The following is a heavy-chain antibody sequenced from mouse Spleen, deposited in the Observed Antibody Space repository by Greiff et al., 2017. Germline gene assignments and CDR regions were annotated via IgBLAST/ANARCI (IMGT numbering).Heavy chain of an antibody. CDR1: GFTFSSYA. J-gene: IGHJ3*01. CDR3: ARDDSSGYAWFAY. V-gene: IGHV5-4*01. D-gene: IGHD3-2*02. CDR2: ISDGGSYT. Sequence: EVKLVESGGGLVKPGGSLKLSCAASGFTFSSYAMSWVRQTPEKRLEWVATISDGGSYTYYPDNVKGRFTISRDNAKNNLYLQMSHLKSEDTAMYYCARDDSSGYAWFAYWGQGTLVTVSA.